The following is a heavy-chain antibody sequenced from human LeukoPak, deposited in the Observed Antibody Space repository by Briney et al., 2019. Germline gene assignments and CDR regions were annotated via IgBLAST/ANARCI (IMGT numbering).Heavy chain of an antibody. D-gene: IGHD1-26*01. J-gene: IGHJ5*02. CDR1: GGSISSYY. CDR3: ARGRVGATYWFDP. CDR2: IYYSGST. V-gene: IGHV4-59*01. Sequence: SETLSLTCTVSGGSISSYYWSWIRQPPGKGLEWIGYIYYSGSTNYNPSLKSRATISVDTSKNQFSLRLSSVTAADTAVYYCARGRVGATYWFDPWGQGTLVTVSS.